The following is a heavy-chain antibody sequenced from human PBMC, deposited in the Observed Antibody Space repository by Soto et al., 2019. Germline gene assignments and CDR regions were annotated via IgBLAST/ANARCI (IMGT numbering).Heavy chain of an antibody. J-gene: IGHJ4*02. Sequence: GGPLRLSCAASGYTFSDYYMSWISQAPGKGLEWISYIDTSGTKIYYADSVKGRFTITRDNAKNSLYLEMNSLRDEDTAVYYCASHYDMWSGYLSPVDYWGQGTLVTVSS. CDR1: GYTFSDYY. CDR2: IDTSGTKI. CDR3: ASHYDMWSGYLSPVDY. V-gene: IGHV3-11*01. D-gene: IGHD3-3*01.